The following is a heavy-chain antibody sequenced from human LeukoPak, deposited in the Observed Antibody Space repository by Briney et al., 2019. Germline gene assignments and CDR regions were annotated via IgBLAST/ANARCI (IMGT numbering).Heavy chain of an antibody. CDR2: INSDGSST. D-gene: IGHD5-18*01. CDR1: GFTFSSYA. V-gene: IGHV3-74*01. CDR3: ARDRVYGYLFDY. Sequence: GRSLRLSCAASGFTFSSYAMHWVRQAPGKGLVWVSRINSDGSSTSYADSVKGRFTISRDNAKNTLYLQMNSLRAEDTAVYYCARDRVYGYLFDYWGQGTLVTVSS. J-gene: IGHJ4*02.